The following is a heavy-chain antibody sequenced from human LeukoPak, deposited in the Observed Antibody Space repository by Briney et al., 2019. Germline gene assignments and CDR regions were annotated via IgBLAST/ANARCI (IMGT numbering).Heavy chain of an antibody. Sequence: SQTLSLTCTVSGGSISSGGYYWSWIRQPPGKGLEWIGYIYHSGSTYYNPSLKSRVTISVDRSKNQFSLKLSSVTAADTAVYYCVANIAAAAPGYMGFDYWGQGTLVTVSS. CDR2: IYHSGST. CDR3: VANIAAAAPGYMGFDY. J-gene: IGHJ4*02. V-gene: IGHV4-30-2*01. CDR1: GGSISSGGYY. D-gene: IGHD6-13*01.